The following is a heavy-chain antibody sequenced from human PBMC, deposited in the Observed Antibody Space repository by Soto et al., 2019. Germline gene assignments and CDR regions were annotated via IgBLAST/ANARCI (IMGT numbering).Heavy chain of an antibody. V-gene: IGHV4-30-2*01. CDR2: IYHSGST. Sequence: TLSLTCAVSGGSISSGGYSWSWIRQPPGKGLEWIGYIYHSGSTYYNPSLKSRVTISVDRSKNQFSLKLSSVTAADTAVYYCARWGGYSGYDYFWFDPWGQGTLVTVS. CDR1: GGSISSGGYS. CDR3: ARWGGYSGYDYFWFDP. D-gene: IGHD5-12*01. J-gene: IGHJ5*02.